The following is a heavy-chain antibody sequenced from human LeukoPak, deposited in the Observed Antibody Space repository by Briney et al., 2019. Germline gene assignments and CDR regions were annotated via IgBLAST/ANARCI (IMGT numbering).Heavy chain of an antibody. J-gene: IGHJ6*03. D-gene: IGHD5-12*01. CDR1: GFTFSDYY. Sequence: PGGSLRLSCAASGFTFSDYYMSWIRQAPGKGLEWVSYISSSGSTIYYADSVKGRFTISRDNAKNSLYLRMNSLRAEDTAVYYCATNSGYEPSYYYYYYMDVWGKGTTVTVSS. V-gene: IGHV3-11*01. CDR3: ATNSGYEPSYYYYYYMDV. CDR2: ISSSGSTI.